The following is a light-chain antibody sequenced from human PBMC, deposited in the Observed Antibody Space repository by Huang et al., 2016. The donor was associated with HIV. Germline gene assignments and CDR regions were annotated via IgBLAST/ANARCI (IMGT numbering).Light chain of an antibody. J-gene: IGKJ1*01. Sequence: DIQMTQSPSSLSASVGDRVTITCRASQPINNYLNWYQQKPGKAPKGLIYAASSLQSGVPSTFSGSGSGTDFTLIISSLQPEDFATYDCQQSYRTPRTFGQGTKVEIK. CDR3: QQSYRTPRT. V-gene: IGKV1-39*01. CDR1: QPINNY. CDR2: AAS.